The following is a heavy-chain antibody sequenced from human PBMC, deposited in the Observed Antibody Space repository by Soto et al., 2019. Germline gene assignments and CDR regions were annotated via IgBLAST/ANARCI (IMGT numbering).Heavy chain of an antibody. V-gene: IGHV4-4*02. CDR3: ARERVTAGGNNYFDP. D-gene: IGHD2-21*02. Sequence: SETLSRTCGVSGGTLDSSHWCSWVRQSPGGGLAWIGNVYHTGDTNFNPYLQSRVTISVDKSNNQFSLRLNSLTAADTAVYFCARERVTAGGNNYFDPWGPGTLVTVSS. J-gene: IGHJ5*02. CDR2: VYHTGDT. CDR1: GGTLDSSHW.